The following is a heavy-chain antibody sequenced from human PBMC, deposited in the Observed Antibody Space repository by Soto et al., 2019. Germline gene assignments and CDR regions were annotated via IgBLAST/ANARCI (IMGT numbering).Heavy chain of an antibody. CDR1: GGSISSSSYY. D-gene: IGHD3-10*01. CDR3: ARLYKGYQGSQTSYLFDC. V-gene: IGHV4-39*01. Sequence: SETLSLTCTVSGGSISSSSYYWGWIRQPPGKGLEWIGSIYYSGSTYYNPSLKSRVTISVDTSKNQFSLKLSSVTAADTAVYYCARLYKGYQGSQTSYLFDCWGQGTQVTVAS. J-gene: IGHJ4*02. CDR2: IYYSGST.